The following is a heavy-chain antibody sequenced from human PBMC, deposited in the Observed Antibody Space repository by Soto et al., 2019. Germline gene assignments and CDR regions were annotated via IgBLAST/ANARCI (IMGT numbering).Heavy chain of an antibody. CDR2: IIPILGIA. Sequence: GASVKVSCKASGGTFSSYTISWVRQAPGQGLEWMGRIIPILGIANYAQKFQGRVTITADKSASTAYMELSSLRSEDTAVYYCARHILTGYYKQNNFDYWGQGTLVTVSS. V-gene: IGHV1-69*02. CDR3: ARHILTGYYKQNNFDY. D-gene: IGHD3-9*01. J-gene: IGHJ4*02. CDR1: GGTFSSYT.